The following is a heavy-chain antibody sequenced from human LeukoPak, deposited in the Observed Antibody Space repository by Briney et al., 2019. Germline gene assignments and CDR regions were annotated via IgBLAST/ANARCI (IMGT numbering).Heavy chain of an antibody. V-gene: IGHV1-46*01. D-gene: IGHD2/OR15-2a*01. CDR1: GYTFTGYY. J-gene: IGHJ5*02. CDR2: INPSGGST. CDR3: ARDGRFLGEAAIGWFDP. Sequence: GASVKVSCKASGYTFTGYYMHWVRQAPGQGLEWMGIINPSGGSTSYAQKFQGRVTMTRDMSTSTVYMELSSLRSEDTAVYYCARDGRFLGEAAIGWFDPWGQGTLVTVSS.